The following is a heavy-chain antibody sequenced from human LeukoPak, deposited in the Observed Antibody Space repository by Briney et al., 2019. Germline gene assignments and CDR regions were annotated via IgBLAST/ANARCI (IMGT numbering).Heavy chain of an antibody. CDR3: AKMICLIVVAGGYFDY. CDR2: MSGPGGTT. Sequence: GGSLRLSCAASRLSFSSYAMGWLRHTPGKGLEWVAGMSGPGGTTSYADSVKGRFTISRDNSENTLYLQMYNLRAEDTALYYCAKMICLIVVAGGYFDYWGQGTLVTVSS. V-gene: IGHV3-23*01. D-gene: IGHD3-22*01. J-gene: IGHJ4*02. CDR1: RLSFSSYA.